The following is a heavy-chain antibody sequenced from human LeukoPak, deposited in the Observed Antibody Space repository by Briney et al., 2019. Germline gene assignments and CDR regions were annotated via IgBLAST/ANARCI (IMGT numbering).Heavy chain of an antibody. Sequence: QTGGSLRPSCVTSGFTFSNYWMSWVRQAPGKGLEWVANIKQVGGVKYYVDSVKGRFTISRDNAKNSLYLQMNSLRAEDTAVYYCARVSRHNFGSFDYWGQGTLVTVSS. D-gene: IGHD1-1*01. CDR2: IKQVGGVK. J-gene: IGHJ4*02. CDR3: ARVSRHNFGSFDY. CDR1: GFTFSNYW. V-gene: IGHV3-7*01.